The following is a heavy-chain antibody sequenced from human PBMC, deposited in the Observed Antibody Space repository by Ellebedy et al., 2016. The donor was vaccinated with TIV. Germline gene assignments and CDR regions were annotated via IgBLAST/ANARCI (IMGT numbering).Heavy chain of an antibody. CDR2: ISAYNGKT. V-gene: IGHV1-18*01. CDR1: GYTFSNYG. CDR3: ERFLDSFGWPWDGMDV. J-gene: IGHJ6*02. Sequence: ASVKVSCKASGYTFSNYGFTWVRQAPGQGLEWQGWISAYNGKTNYAQKFQGRVTMTTDTPTSTVYMDLRSLRSDDTAVYYCERFLDSFGWPWDGMDVWGQGTAVTVSS. D-gene: IGHD6-19*01.